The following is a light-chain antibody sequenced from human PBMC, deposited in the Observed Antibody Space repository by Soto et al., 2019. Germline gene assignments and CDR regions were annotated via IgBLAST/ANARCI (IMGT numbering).Light chain of an antibody. V-gene: IGLV2-8*01. CDR1: KNDIGVYDF. CDR3: SSFAGSDSVV. J-gene: IGLJ2*01. Sequence: QSALTQPPSASGSPGQSVTISCTGTKNDIGVYDFVSWYQHHPGKAPRLIIYEVVQRPSGVPDRFSGSKSGNTASLTVSGLQADDEAAYYCSSFAGSDSVVFGGGTKLTVL. CDR2: EVV.